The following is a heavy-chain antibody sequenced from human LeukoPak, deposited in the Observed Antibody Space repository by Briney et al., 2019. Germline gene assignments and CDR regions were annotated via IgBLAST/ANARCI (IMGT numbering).Heavy chain of an antibody. V-gene: IGHV3-30*04. Sequence: PGGSLRPSCAASGFTFSSYAMHWVRQAPGKGLEWVAVISYDGSNKYYADSVKGRFTISRDNSKNTLYLQMNSLRAEDTAVYYCARDRYDFWSGPSSYYGMDVWGQGTTVTVSS. CDR2: ISYDGSNK. CDR3: ARDRYDFWSGPSSYYGMDV. D-gene: IGHD3-3*01. J-gene: IGHJ6*02. CDR1: GFTFSSYA.